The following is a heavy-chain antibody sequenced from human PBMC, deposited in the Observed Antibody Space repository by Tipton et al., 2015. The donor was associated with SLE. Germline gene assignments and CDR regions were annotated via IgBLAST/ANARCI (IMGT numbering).Heavy chain of an antibody. CDR3: ARHRGYGSDAFDI. CDR2: INHSGST. J-gene: IGHJ3*02. D-gene: IGHD5-12*01. CDR1: GGSFSGYY. V-gene: IGHV4-34*01. Sequence: TLSLTCAVYGGSFSGYYWSWIRQPPGKGLEWIGEINHSGSTNYNPSLKSRVTISVDTSKNQFSLKLSSVTAADTAVYYCARHRGYGSDAFDIWGQGTMVTVSS.